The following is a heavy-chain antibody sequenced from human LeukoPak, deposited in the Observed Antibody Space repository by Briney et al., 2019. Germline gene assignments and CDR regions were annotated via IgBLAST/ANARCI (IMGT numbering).Heavy chain of an antibody. CDR2: INPSGGST. J-gene: IGHJ4*02. Sequence: SVKVSCKASGYTFTSYYMHWVRQAPGQGLEWMGIINPSGGSTSYAQKFQGRVTMTRDTSRNQFSLKLSSVTAADTAVYYCASHAAMVGTDSWGQGTLVTVSS. V-gene: IGHV1-46*01. CDR3: ASHAAMVGTDS. CDR1: GYTFTSYY. D-gene: IGHD5-18*01.